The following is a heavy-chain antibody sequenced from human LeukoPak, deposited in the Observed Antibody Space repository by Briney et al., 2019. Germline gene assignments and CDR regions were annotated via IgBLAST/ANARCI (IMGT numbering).Heavy chain of an antibody. CDR3: ARQEAADYDFWSGPDLNWFDP. D-gene: IGHD3-3*01. CDR2: INHSGST. J-gene: IGHJ5*02. Sequence: KPSETLSLTCAVYGGSFSGYYWSWIRQPPGKGLEWIGEINHSGSTNYNTSLKSRVTISVDTSKNQFSLKLSSVTAADTAVYYCARQEAADYDFWSGPDLNWFDPWGQGTLVTVSS. CDR1: GGSFSGYY. V-gene: IGHV4-34*01.